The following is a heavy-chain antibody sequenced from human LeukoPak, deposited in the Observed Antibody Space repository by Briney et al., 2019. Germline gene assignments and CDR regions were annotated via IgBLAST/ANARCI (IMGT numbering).Heavy chain of an antibody. V-gene: IGHV3-7*01. D-gene: IGHD6-19*01. J-gene: IGHJ6*02. CDR3: ARDSPSGGWYLPVSRDYYYYGMDV. CDR2: IKQDGSEK. CDR1: GFTFSSYW. Sequence: GGSLRLSCAASGFTFSSYWMSWVRQAPGKGLEWVANIKQDGSEKYYVDSVKGRFTISRDNAKNSLYLQMNSLRAEDTAVYYCARDSPSGGWYLPVSRDYYYYGMDVWSQGTTVTVSS.